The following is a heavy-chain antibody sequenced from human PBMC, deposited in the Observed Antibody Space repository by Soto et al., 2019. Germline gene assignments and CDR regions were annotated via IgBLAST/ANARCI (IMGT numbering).Heavy chain of an antibody. CDR3: ARELGVSSIRNPYYYYGMDV. Sequence: GGSLRLSCAASGFTFSSYGMHWVRQAPGKGLEWVAVIWYDGSNKYYADSVKGRFTISRDNSKNTLYLQMNSLRAEDTAVYYCARELGVSSIRNPYYYYGMDVWGQGTTVTVSS. CDR1: GFTFSSYG. V-gene: IGHV3-33*01. D-gene: IGHD3-3*02. CDR2: IWYDGSNK. J-gene: IGHJ6*02.